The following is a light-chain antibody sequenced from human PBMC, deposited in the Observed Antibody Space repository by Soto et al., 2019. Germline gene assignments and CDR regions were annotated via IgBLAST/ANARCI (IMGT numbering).Light chain of an antibody. CDR1: QSVGSS. J-gene: IGKJ4*01. CDR2: DAS. CDR3: QQYGRTPLT. V-gene: IGKV3-20*01. Sequence: DILLTQSPATLSLSPGERATLSCRASQSVGSSLAWFQQKPGQAPRLLIYDASSRATGIPDRFSGSGSGAASTLTINRLEPEDFAVYFCQQYGRTPLTFGGGTKVDI.